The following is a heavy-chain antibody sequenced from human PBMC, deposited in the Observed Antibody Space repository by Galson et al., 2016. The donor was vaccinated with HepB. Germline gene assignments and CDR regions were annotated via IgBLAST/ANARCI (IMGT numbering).Heavy chain of an antibody. Sequence: SLRLSCAASGFNGFSFSDYEVNWVRQAPGKGLEWVSYISNSGSMTHYADSVKGRFTLSKDNAKKSPYLQMNSLRAEDTAIYYCASLGVPAPDEHYYGMDVWGQGTTVTVSS. CDR3: ASLGVPAPDEHYYGMDV. V-gene: IGHV3-48*03. D-gene: IGHD2-2*01. CDR1: GFNGFSFSDYE. CDR2: ISNSGSMT. J-gene: IGHJ6*02.